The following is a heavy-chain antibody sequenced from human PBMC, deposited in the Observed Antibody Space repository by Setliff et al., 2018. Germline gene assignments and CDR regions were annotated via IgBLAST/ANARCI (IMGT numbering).Heavy chain of an antibody. V-gene: IGHV4-59*08. CDR3: ARHRRDSSGNYFVGLYYFDY. Sequence: SETLSLTCTVSGGSISSYYWSWIRQPPGKGLEWIGYIHISGSTNYNPSLKSRVTISVDTSKNQFSLKLSSVTAADTAVYYCARHRRDSSGNYFVGLYYFDYWGQGTPVTVSS. CDR2: IHISGST. D-gene: IGHD3-22*01. J-gene: IGHJ4*02. CDR1: GGSISSYY.